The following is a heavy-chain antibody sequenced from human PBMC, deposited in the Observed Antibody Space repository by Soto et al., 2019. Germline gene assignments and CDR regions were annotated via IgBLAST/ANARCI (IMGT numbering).Heavy chain of an antibody. V-gene: IGHV4-31*03. CDR1: GGSISNGDYF. J-gene: IGHJ3*02. CDR3: ARVSYCGGDCYSGASNAFDI. CDR2: INYSGST. D-gene: IGHD2-21*02. Sequence: PSETRSLTGTVSGGSISNGDYFWSLIRQHPGKGLEWIGYINYSGSTYYNPSLKSRVTMSVDTSKNHFSLKLSSVAAADTAVYYCARVSYCGGDCYSGASNAFDIWGKGTMVTVSS.